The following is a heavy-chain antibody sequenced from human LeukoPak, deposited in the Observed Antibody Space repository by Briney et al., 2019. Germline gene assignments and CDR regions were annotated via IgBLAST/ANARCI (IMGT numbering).Heavy chain of an antibody. CDR1: GYTFTGYY. J-gene: IGHJ3*02. CDR3: AKDFGRVVLRYFDWPSPHAFDI. V-gene: IGHV1-2*02. CDR2: INPNSGGT. D-gene: IGHD3-9*01. Sequence: ASVKVSCKASGYTFTGYYMHWVRQAPGQGLEWMGWINPNSGGTNYAQKFQGRVTMTRDTSISTAYMELSRLRSDDTALYYCAKDFGRVVLRYFDWPSPHAFDIWGQGTMVTVSS.